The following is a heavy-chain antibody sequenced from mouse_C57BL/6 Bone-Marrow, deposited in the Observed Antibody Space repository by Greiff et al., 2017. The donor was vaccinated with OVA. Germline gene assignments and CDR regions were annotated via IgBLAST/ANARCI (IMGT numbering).Heavy chain of an antibody. CDR1: GFTFSSYG. CDR2: ISSGGSYT. D-gene: IGHD1-1*01. V-gene: IGHV5-6*01. J-gene: IGHJ2*01. Sequence: EVQRVESGGDLVKPGGSLKLSCAASGFTFSSYGMSWVRQTPDKRLEWVATISSGGSYTYYPDSVKGRFTLSRDNAKNTLYLQMSSLKSEDTAMDYCARHGDYGSFFDYWGQGTTLTVSS. CDR3: ARHGDYGSFFDY.